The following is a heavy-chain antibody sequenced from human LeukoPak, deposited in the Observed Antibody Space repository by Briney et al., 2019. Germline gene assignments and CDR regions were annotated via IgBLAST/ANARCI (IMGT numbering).Heavy chain of an antibody. CDR1: GFTFSSYE. CDR2: ISSSGSTI. Sequence: GGSLRLSCAASGFTFSSYEMKWVRQAPGKGLEWVSYISSSGSTIYYADSVKGRFTISRDNAKNSLYLRMNSLGAEDTAVYYCARGGGLLGYCSSTSCYDLDYWGQGTLVTVSS. CDR3: ARGGGLLGYCSSTSCYDLDY. V-gene: IGHV3-48*03. J-gene: IGHJ4*02. D-gene: IGHD2-2*01.